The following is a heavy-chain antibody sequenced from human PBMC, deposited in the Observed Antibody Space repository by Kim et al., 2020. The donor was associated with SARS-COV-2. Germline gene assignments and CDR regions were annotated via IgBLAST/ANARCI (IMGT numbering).Heavy chain of an antibody. D-gene: IGHD1-26*01. CDR1: GGTFSSYA. V-gene: IGHV1-69*13. Sequence: SVKVSCKASGGTFSSYAISWVRQAPGQGLEWMGGIIPIFGTTNYAQKFQGRVTITADESTSTAYMELSSLRSEDTAVYYCARQKRSGSESDAFDIWGQGTMVTVSS. J-gene: IGHJ3*02. CDR2: IIPIFGTT. CDR3: ARQKRSGSESDAFDI.